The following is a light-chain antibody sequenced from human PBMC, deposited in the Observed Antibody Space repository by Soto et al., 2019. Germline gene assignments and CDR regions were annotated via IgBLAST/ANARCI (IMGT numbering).Light chain of an antibody. J-gene: IGLJ2*01. V-gene: IGLV4-69*01. CDR3: QTWGTGIVV. CDR2: LNSDGSH. Sequence: SASASLGASVKLTCTLSSGHSNYAIAWHQQQPEKGPRYLIKLNSDGSHSKGDGIPDRFSGSSSGAERYLSISSLQSEDEADYYCQTWGTGIVVFGGGTKLTVL. CDR1: SGHSNYA.